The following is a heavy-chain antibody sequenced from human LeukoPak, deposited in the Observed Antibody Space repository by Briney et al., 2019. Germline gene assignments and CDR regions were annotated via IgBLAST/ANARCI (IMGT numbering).Heavy chain of an antibody. Sequence: GGSLRLSCAASGNYALSWVRQAPGKGLEWVSVISGGGETTYYADAVKGRFTISRDYSKNTMYLQMNSLRAEDTAVYYCAKGGGYGDSGFDYWGQGTLVTVSS. CDR3: AKGGGYGDSGFDY. J-gene: IGHJ4*02. CDR1: GNYA. CDR2: ISGGGETT. V-gene: IGHV3-23*01. D-gene: IGHD4-17*01.